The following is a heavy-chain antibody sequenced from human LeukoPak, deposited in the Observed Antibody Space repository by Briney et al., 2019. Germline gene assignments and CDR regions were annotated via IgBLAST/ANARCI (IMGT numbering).Heavy chain of an antibody. V-gene: IGHV3-11*04. Sequence: GGSLRLSCAASGFTFSDYYMSWIRQAPGKGLGWVSYISSSGSTIYYADSVKIRFTISRDNAKNSLYLQMNSLRTEDTAVYYWGRDMTIFVVVIGRDAFDIWGQGTMVTVSS. D-gene: IGHD3-3*01. CDR3: GRDMTIFVVVIGRDAFDI. CDR2: ISSSGSTI. J-gene: IGHJ3*02. CDR1: GFTFSDYY.